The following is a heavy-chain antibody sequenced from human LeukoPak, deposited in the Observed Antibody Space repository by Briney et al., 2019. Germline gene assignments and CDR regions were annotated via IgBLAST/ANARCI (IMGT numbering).Heavy chain of an antibody. CDR1: GGTFSSYA. CDR3: ARVGQILAYCGGDCYENWFDP. V-gene: IGHV1-69*13. Sequence: SVKVSCKASGGTFSSYAISWVRQAPGQGLEWMGGIIPIFGTANYAQKFQGRVTITAVESTSTAYMELSSLRSEDTAVYYCARVGQILAYCGGDCYENWFDPWGQGTLVTVSS. CDR2: IIPIFGTA. D-gene: IGHD2-21*02. J-gene: IGHJ5*02.